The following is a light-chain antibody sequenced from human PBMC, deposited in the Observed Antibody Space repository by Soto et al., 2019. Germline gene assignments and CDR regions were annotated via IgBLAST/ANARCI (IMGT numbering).Light chain of an antibody. CDR2: DVT. Sequence: QSALTQPASVSGSPGQSITISCTGTSSDIGDSNYVSWYQQHPGKAPKLMLYDVTSRPSGVSNRFSVSKSGNTASLTISGIQAEDEADDYCSSYASTSALYVFGTGTKVTVL. J-gene: IGLJ1*01. CDR3: SSYASTSALYV. CDR1: SSDIGDSNY. V-gene: IGLV2-14*03.